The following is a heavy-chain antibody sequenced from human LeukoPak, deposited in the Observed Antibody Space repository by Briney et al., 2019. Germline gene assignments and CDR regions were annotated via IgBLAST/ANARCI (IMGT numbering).Heavy chain of an antibody. V-gene: IGHV3-9*01. J-gene: IGHJ6*02. CDR2: ISWNSGDI. Sequence: GGSLRLSCAASGFTFDDYAMHWVRQAPGRGLEWVSGISWNSGDIGYADSVKGRFTISRDNAKNTLYMQMNSLRAEDTAVYYCAKDYGYYSSYYYGMDVWGQGTTVTVSS. D-gene: IGHD4-11*01. CDR3: AKDYGYYSSYYYGMDV. CDR1: GFTFDDYA.